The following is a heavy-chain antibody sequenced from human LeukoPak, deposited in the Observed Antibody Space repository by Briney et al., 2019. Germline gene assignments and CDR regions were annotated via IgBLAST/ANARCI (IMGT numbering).Heavy chain of an antibody. D-gene: IGHD6-13*01. V-gene: IGHV3-9*01. CDR2: ISWNSGSI. CDR3: AKDIGSGSSWPDWYFDL. J-gene: IGHJ2*01. CDR1: GFTFDDYA. Sequence: AGGSLRLSCAASGFTFDDYAMHWVRQAPGKGLEWVSGISWNSGSIGYADSVKGRFTISRDNAKNSLYLQMNSLRAEDTALYYCAKDIGSGSSWPDWYFDLWGRGTLVTVSS.